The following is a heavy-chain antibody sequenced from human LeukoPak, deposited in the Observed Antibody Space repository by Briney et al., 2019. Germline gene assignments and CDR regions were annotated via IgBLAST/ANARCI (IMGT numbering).Heavy chain of an antibody. CDR3: ATDIKAAADH. D-gene: IGHD6-13*01. Sequence: GGPVRLSCAAWRFTVSNNYMSWVREAPGKGPEWVSSISSSSSNIYYAGSVKGRFTVSRDNSKNTVYLQMNSLRPEDTAIYYCATDIKAAADHWGQGTLLIVSS. V-gene: IGHV3-21*01. J-gene: IGHJ4*02. CDR1: RFTVSNNY. CDR2: ISSSSSNI.